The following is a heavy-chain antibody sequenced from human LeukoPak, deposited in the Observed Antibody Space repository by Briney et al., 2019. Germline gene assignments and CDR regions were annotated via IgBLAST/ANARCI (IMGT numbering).Heavy chain of an antibody. J-gene: IGHJ3*02. V-gene: IGHV3-30*02. D-gene: IGHD6-19*01. CDR1: GFIFSNYA. CDR2: IRYDGGNT. Sequence: GGSLRLSCAASGFIFSNYAMQWVRQAPGMGLEWVAFIRYDGGNTYYADSVKGRFTISRDNSKNTLYLQLNSLRTEDTAVYYCARGARGSGWRVFDIWGQGTMVTVSS. CDR3: ARGARGSGWRVFDI.